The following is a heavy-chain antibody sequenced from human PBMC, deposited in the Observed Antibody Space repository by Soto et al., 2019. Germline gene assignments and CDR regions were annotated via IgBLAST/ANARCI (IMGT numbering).Heavy chain of an antibody. CDR1: VFTFSSYS. D-gene: IGHD4-17*01. CDR2: ISSSSSTI. Sequence: PGGSLRLSCAASVFTFSSYSMNWVRQAPGKGLEWVSYISSSSSTIYYADSVKGRFTISRDNAKNSLYLQMNSLRAEDTAVYYCARDGSSYGDYASPSFDYWGQGTLVTVSS. V-gene: IGHV3-48*01. CDR3: ARDGSSYGDYASPSFDY. J-gene: IGHJ4*02.